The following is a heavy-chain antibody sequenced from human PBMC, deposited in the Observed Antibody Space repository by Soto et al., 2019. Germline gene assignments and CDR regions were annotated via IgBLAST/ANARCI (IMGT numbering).Heavy chain of an antibody. CDR3: ARDYGSGSYYEYSAFDI. J-gene: IGHJ3*02. CDR1: GGSISSYY. CDR2: IYTSGSP. V-gene: IGHV4-4*07. D-gene: IGHD1-26*01. Sequence: QVQLQESGPGLVKPSETLSLTCTVSGGSISSYYWSWIRQPAGKGLEWVGRIYTSGSPNYNPSLKSRVTMSVDTSKNQFSLKLSSVTAADTAVYYCARDYGSGSYYEYSAFDIWGQGTMVTVSS.